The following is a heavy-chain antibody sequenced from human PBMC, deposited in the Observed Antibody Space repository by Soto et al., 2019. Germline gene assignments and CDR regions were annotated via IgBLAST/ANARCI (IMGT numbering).Heavy chain of an antibody. CDR3: ARARITLVREIIKYNMDI. J-gene: IGHJ6*02. CDR2: IYESGST. Sequence: SETLSLTCTVSGGSIGSYYWSWIRQPPGKGLEWIGYIYESGSTNPNPSLQSRVTISVDTSKNQFYLNLSPVTAADTATYYCARARITLVREIIKYNMDIWGQGTTVTVSS. CDR1: GGSIGSYY. V-gene: IGHV4-59*01. D-gene: IGHD3-10*01.